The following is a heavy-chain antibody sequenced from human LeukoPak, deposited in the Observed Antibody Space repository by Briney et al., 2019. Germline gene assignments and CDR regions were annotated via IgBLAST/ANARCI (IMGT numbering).Heavy chain of an antibody. J-gene: IGHJ6*03. CDR2: ISYDGSNK. CDR3: ARGGDSSSWLHYYYYMDV. Sequence: GGSLRLSCAASGFTFSSYAMHWVRQAPGKGLKWVAVISYDGSNKYYADSVKGRFTISRDNSKNTLYLQMNSLRAEDTAVYYCARGGDSSSWLHYYYYMDVWGKGTTVTVSS. V-gene: IGHV3-30-3*01. CDR1: GFTFSSYA. D-gene: IGHD6-13*01.